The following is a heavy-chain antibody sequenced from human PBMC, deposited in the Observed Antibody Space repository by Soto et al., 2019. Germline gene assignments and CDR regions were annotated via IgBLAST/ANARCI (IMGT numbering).Heavy chain of an antibody. CDR2: VFYSGAT. CDR1: GASISSDP. CDR3: ARAGFSYGHLLF. Sequence: SETLSLTCTVSGASISSDPWSWVRQPAGKGPEWIGYVFYSGATNYSPSLKSRAAISMDTSKNQFSLSLTSVTAADTAVYYCARAGFSYGHLLFWGQGIRVTVSS. J-gene: IGHJ4*02. D-gene: IGHD3-10*01. V-gene: IGHV4-59*06.